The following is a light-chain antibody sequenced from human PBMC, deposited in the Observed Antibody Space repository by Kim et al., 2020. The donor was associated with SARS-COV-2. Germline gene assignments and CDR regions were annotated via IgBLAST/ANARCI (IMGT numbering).Light chain of an antibody. Sequence: SSELTQDPAVSVALVQTVRITCQGDSLRIYYVSWFIQKPGQAPVLVIYGKNNRPSGIPDRFSGSSSGNTASLTITGAQAEDEAAYYCKSLDRSGNHLLVF. CDR2: GKN. CDR3: KSLDRSGNHLLV. J-gene: IGLJ3*02. V-gene: IGLV3-19*01. CDR1: SLRIYY.